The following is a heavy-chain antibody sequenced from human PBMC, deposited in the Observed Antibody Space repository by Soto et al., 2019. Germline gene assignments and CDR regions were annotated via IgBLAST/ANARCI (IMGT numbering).Heavy chain of an antibody. Sequence: QVQLVESGGGLVRPGGSLRLSCEDSGFTFRDYYMTWFRQAPGKGLEWLSYIDSSTKYTNYADSVKGRFNISRDNAKNSLYLQMNSLRADDTAVYYCAREYYYTMDVWGQGTMVNVSS. CDR3: AREYYYTMDV. CDR2: IDSSTKYT. J-gene: IGHJ6*02. V-gene: IGHV3-11*05. CDR1: GFTFRDYY.